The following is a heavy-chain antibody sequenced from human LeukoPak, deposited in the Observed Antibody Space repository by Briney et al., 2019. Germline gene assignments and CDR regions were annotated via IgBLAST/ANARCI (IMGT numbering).Heavy chain of an antibody. CDR2: IIPILGIA. J-gene: IGHJ4*02. CDR1: GGTFSSYA. D-gene: IGHD6-13*01. CDR3: AREYSSSLKNEYYFDY. Sequence: ASVKVSCKASGGTFSSYAISWVRQAPGQGLEWMGRIIPILGIANYAQKFQGRVTITADKSTSTAYMELSSLRSEDTAVYCCAREYSSSLKNEYYFDYWGQGTLVTVSS. V-gene: IGHV1-69*04.